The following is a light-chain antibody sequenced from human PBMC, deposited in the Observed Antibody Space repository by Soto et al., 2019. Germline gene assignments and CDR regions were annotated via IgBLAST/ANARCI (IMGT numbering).Light chain of an antibody. Sequence: EIELTQSPGTLSLSPGAGATLSCRASQSVSSSYIAWYQKRPGQTPSLLLYGASTRAPAIPARFSGSGSGTEFTLTISSLQSEDFAVYYCQQYNNWPLTFGQGIRLQIK. V-gene: IGKV3D-15*01. J-gene: IGKJ5*01. CDR1: QSVSSS. CDR2: GAS. CDR3: QQYNNWPLT.